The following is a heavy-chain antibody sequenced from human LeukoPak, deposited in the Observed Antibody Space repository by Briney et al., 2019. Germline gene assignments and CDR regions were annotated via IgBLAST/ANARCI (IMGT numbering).Heavy chain of an antibody. CDR3: ARATNSYGGNSDF. Sequence: PGGSLRLSCVASGFTFSDYTMHWVRQAPGKGLEYVSAISSYGDNTYYANSVKGRFTISRVNSKNTLYLQMGSLRADDMAVYYCARATNSYGGNSDFWGQGTLVTVSS. J-gene: IGHJ4*02. CDR1: GFTFSDYT. D-gene: IGHD4-23*01. V-gene: IGHV3-64*01. CDR2: ISSYGDNT.